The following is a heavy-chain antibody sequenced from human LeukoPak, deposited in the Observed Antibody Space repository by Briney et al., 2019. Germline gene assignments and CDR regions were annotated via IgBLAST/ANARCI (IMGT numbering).Heavy chain of an antibody. CDR3: ARLLWFGETHYYMDV. CDR2: IYYSGST. V-gene: IGHV4-61*05. Sequence: PSETLSLTCTVSGGSISSSSYYWGWIRQPPGKGLEWIGYIYYSGSTNYNPSLKSRVTISVDTSKNQFSLKLSSVTAADTAVYFCARLLWFGETHYYMDVWGKGTTVTISS. CDR1: GGSISSSSYY. D-gene: IGHD3-10*01. J-gene: IGHJ6*03.